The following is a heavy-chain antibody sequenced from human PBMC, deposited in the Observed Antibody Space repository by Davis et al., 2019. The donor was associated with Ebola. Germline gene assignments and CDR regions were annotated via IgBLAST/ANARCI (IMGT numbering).Heavy chain of an antibody. D-gene: IGHD2-15*01. CDR1: GYTFTSYA. Sequence: AASVKVSCKASGYTFTSYAMHWVRQAPGQRLEWMGWINAGNGNTKYSQKFQGRVTMTRNTSISTAYMELSSLRSEDTAVYYCARVWRKYCSGGSCYSAWFDPWGQGTLVTVSS. CDR3: ARVWRKYCSGGSCYSAWFDP. CDR2: INAGNGNT. V-gene: IGHV1-3*01. J-gene: IGHJ5*02.